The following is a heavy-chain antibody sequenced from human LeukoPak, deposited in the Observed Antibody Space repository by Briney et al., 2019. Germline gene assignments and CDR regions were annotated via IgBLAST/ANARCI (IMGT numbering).Heavy chain of an antibody. CDR2: IFYSGST. Sequence: SETLSLTCTVSGGSISTSNYYWGWIRQPPGKGLEWIGNIFYSGSTYYNPSLKSRVTISVDTSKNQFSLKLSSVTAADTAVYYCARQTAYYYYYYYMDVWGKGTTVTVSS. CDR1: GGSISTSNYY. D-gene: IGHD2-21*02. V-gene: IGHV4-39*07. J-gene: IGHJ6*03. CDR3: ARQTAYYYYYYYMDV.